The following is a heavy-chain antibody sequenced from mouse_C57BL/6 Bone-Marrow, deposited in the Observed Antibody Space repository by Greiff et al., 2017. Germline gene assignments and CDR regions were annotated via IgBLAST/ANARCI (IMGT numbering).Heavy chain of an antibody. Sequence: EVHLVESGGGLVKPGGSLKISCAASGFTFSSYAMSWVRQTPEKRLEWVATISDGGSYTYSPDNLKGRFTFSRDDAKNNLYVQMSHLKSEDTATYYCASAWSPYAMDYWGQGTSVTVSS. CDR2: ISDGGSYT. CDR3: ASAWSPYAMDY. V-gene: IGHV5-4*01. CDR1: GFTFSSYA. J-gene: IGHJ4*01.